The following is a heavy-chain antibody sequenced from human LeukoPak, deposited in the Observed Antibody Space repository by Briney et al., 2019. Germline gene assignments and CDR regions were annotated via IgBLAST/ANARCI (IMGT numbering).Heavy chain of an antibody. V-gene: IGHV3-30*03. CDR2: ISYDGSNK. D-gene: IGHD2-21*01. J-gene: IGHJ4*02. CDR3: ATYGGDWKFDS. CDR1: GFTFSSYG. Sequence: GGSLRLSCAASGFTFSSYGMHWVRQAPGKGLEWVAVISYDGSNKYYADSVKGRFTISRDNSKNTLYLQMNSLRAEDTAVYYCATYGGDWKFDSWGQGTLVTVSS.